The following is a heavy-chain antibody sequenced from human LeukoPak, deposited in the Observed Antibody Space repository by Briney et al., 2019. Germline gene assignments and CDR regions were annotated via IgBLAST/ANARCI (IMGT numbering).Heavy chain of an antibody. CDR1: GYTFTSYA. V-gene: IGHV7-4-1*02. CDR2: INTNTGNP. J-gene: IGHJ4*02. D-gene: IGHD6-19*01. CDR3: ARADSSGWYVEARADY. Sequence: ASVKVSCKASGYTFTSYAMNWVRQAPGQGLEWMGWINTNTGNPTYVQGFTGRFVFSLDTSVSTAYLQISSLKAEDTAVYYCARADSSGWYVEARADYWGQGTLVTVSS.